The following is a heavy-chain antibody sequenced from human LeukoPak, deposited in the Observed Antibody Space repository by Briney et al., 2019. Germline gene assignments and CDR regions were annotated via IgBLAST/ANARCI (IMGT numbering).Heavy chain of an antibody. CDR3: ARAYSNLYYYMDV. CDR2: MYHSGST. J-gene: IGHJ6*03. V-gene: IGHV4-39*07. D-gene: IGHD4-11*01. Sequence: PETLSLTCTVSGGSISSSSYYWGWIRQPPGKGLEWIGNMYHSGSTNYNPSLKSRVTISVDTSKNQFSLKLSSVTAADTAVYYCARAYSNLYYYMDVWGKGTTVTVSS. CDR1: GGSISSSSYY.